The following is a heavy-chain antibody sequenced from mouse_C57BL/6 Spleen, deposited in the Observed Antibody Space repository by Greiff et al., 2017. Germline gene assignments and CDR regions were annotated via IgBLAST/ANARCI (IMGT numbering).Heavy chain of an antibody. J-gene: IGHJ2*01. CDR1: GYTFTSYW. V-gene: IGHV1-59*01. Sequence: QVQLKQPGAELVRPGTSVKLSCKASGYTFTSYWMHWVKQRPGQGLEWIGVIDPSDSYTNYNQKFKGKATLTVDTSSSTAYMQLSSLTSEDSAVYYCARGSAQVHYFDYWGQGTTLTVSS. CDR3: ARGSAQVHYFDY. D-gene: IGHD3-2*02. CDR2: IDPSDSYT.